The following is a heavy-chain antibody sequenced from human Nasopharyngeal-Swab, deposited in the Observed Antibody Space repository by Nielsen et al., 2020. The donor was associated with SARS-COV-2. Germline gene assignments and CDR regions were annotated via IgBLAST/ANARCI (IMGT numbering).Heavy chain of an antibody. CDR2: ISGSSSYI. D-gene: IGHD3-3*01. CDR3: ARDYTYYDFWSGYYSYYYYGMDV. J-gene: IGHJ6*02. CDR1: GFTFSSYS. Sequence: GGSLRLSCAASGFTFSSYSMNWVRQAPGKGLEWVSSISGSSSYIYYADSVKGRFTISRDNAKSSLYLQMNSLRAEDTAVYYCARDYTYYDFWSGYYSYYYYGMDVWGQGTTVTVSS. V-gene: IGHV3-21*01.